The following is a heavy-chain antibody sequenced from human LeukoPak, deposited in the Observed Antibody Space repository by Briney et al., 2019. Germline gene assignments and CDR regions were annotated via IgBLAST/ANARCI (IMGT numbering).Heavy chain of an antibody. CDR1: GYSINSGYY. Sequence: PSETLSLTCTVSGYSINSGYYWGWIRQPPGKGLECIGSIYYSGRSYYNPSLKSRVTISVDTSKNQFSLKLSSVTAADTAVYYCARIEYSGPLDYWGQGTLVTVSS. V-gene: IGHV4-38-2*02. D-gene: IGHD1-26*01. CDR3: ARIEYSGPLDY. J-gene: IGHJ4*02. CDR2: IYYSGRS.